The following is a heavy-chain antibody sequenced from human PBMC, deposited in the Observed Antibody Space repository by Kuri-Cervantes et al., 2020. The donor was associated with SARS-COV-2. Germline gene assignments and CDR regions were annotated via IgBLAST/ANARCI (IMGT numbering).Heavy chain of an antibody. V-gene: IGHV1-69*06. Sequence: SVKVSCKASGDTFSSYAISWVRQAPGQGLEWMGGIIPIFGTANYAQKFQGRVTITADKSTSTAYMELSSLRSEDTAVYYCARLSGLSTVTTSRPYWGQGTLVTVSS. CDR2: IIPIFGTA. CDR1: GDTFSSYA. D-gene: IGHD4-17*01. J-gene: IGHJ4*02. CDR3: ARLSGLSTVTTSRPY.